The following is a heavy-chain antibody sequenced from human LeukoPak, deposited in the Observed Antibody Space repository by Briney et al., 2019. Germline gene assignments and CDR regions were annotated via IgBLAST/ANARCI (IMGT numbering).Heavy chain of an antibody. CDR3: AKTTSPYYDILTGPLSYFDF. CDR1: GFTFDDYA. Sequence: PGGSLRLSCAASGFTFDDYAMHWVRQAPGKGLEWVSGINWNSGSIGYADSVKGRFTISRDNAKNSLYLQMNSLRAEDMAFYYCAKTTSPYYDILTGPLSYFDFWGQGTLVTVSS. V-gene: IGHV3-9*03. CDR2: INWNSGSI. J-gene: IGHJ4*02. D-gene: IGHD3-9*01.